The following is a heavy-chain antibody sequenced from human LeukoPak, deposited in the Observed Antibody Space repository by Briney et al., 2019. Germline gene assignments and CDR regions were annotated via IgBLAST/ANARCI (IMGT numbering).Heavy chain of an antibody. D-gene: IGHD3-3*01. CDR2: INSDSGGT. V-gene: IGHV1-2*02. Sequence: ASVKVSXKPSGYTFTAYYMHWVRQAPGQGLEWMGWINSDSGGTNYAQMFQGRVTITRDTSISTAYMELSRLTSDDTAVYYCARWSGSSFDLWGQGTLVTVSS. CDR1: GYTFTAYY. J-gene: IGHJ5*02. CDR3: ARWSGSSFDL.